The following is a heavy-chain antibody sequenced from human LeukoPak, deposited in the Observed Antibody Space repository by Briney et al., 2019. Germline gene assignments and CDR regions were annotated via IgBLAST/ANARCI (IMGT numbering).Heavy chain of an antibody. CDR1: GFTFSSYG. D-gene: IGHD6-13*01. Sequence: PGGSMRLSCAAYGFTFSSYGMHWDRQAPGKGLEWVAVISHDGNNKHYADSVKGRFTISRDNSKNTLYLQMNSLRPEDTAVYSCARDRRSTWSFDYWGQGILVTVSS. CDR2: ISHDGNNK. J-gene: IGHJ4*02. V-gene: IGHV3-30*03. CDR3: ARDRRSTWSFDY.